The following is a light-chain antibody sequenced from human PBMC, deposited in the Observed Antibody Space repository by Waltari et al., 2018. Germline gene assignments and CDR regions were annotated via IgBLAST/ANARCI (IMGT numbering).Light chain of an antibody. CDR1: VGSYNV. Sequence: QSALTQPASVSGSPGQSITISCTDVGSYNVVSWYQQYPGKAPKLMIYEVTKRPSGVSTRFSGCKSGNTASLTISGLQGEDEADYYCCSYAGSSTWVFGGGTKVTVL. J-gene: IGLJ3*02. V-gene: IGLV2-23*02. CDR2: EVT. CDR3: CSYAGSSTWV.